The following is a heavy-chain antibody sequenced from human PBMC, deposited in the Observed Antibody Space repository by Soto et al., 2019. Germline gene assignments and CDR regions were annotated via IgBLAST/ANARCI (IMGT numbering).Heavy chain of an antibody. CDR2: IYYSGST. CDR1: GGSVSSGSYY. Sequence: QVQLQESGPGLVKPSETLSLTCTVSGGSVSSGSYYWSWIRQPPGKGLEWIGYIYYSGSTNYNPSLKSRVPISVDTSKNQFSLKLSSVTAADTAVYYCARVYYYDSSGYSSPDWYFDLWGRGTLVTVSS. J-gene: IGHJ2*01. V-gene: IGHV4-61*01. CDR3: ARVYYYDSSGYSSPDWYFDL. D-gene: IGHD3-22*01.